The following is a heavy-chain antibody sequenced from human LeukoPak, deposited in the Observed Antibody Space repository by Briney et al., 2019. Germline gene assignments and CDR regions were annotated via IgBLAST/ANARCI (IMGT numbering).Heavy chain of an antibody. CDR2: ISGSGGST. CDR3: AKDEYSVVVVAAFGY. D-gene: IGHD2-15*01. V-gene: IGHV3-23*01. Sequence: GGSLRLSCAASGFTFSSYAVSCVRQAPGKGLEWVSSISGSGGSTYYADSVKGRFTIARDNSKNTLYLQMNSLRAEDTAVYYCAKDEYSVVVVAAFGYWGQGTLVTVSS. J-gene: IGHJ4*02. CDR1: GFTFSSYA.